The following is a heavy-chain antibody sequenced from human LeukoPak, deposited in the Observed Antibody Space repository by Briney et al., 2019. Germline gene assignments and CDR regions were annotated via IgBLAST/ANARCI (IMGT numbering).Heavy chain of an antibody. CDR3: AKGRWGGDSGKYFDR. J-gene: IGHJ2*01. V-gene: IGHV3-23*01. CDR1: GFTFSRYA. CDR2: ISGSGGST. Sequence: GRSLRLSCAASGFTFSRYAMSGVPEAPGRGLEWVSAISGSGGSTYYADSVKGRFTISRDNSKNTLYLQMNSVRAEDTAVYYCAKGRWGGDSGKYFDRWGRGTLVTVSS. D-gene: IGHD2-21*02.